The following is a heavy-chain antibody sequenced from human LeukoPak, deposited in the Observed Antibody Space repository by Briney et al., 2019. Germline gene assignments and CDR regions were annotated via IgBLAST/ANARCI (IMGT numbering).Heavy chain of an antibody. V-gene: IGHV3-30*03. Sequence: PGRSLRLSCAPSEFTFSRHGMHWVRQAPGKGLEWVAIISNDGSRKYYVHSVEGRFTISRDNSKNTLYLQMDSLRAEDTAVYYCARDRAWNYFDYWGQGTLVTVSS. CDR1: EFTFSRHG. CDR2: ISNDGSRK. J-gene: IGHJ4*02. CDR3: ARDRAWNYFDY. D-gene: IGHD3-3*01.